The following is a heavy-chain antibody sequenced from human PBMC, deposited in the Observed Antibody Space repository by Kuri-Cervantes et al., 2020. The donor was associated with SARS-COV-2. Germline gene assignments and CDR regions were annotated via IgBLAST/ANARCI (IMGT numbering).Heavy chain of an antibody. CDR3: AKAVVSYYYYGMDV. J-gene: IGHJ6*02. CDR1: GFTFSIYA. Sequence: GESLKISCAASGFTFSIYAMHWVRQAPGKGLEWVAVISYDGSNKYYADSVKGRFTISRDNSKNTLYLQMNSLRAEDTAVYYCAKAVVSYYYYGMDVWGQGTTVTVSS. D-gene: IGHD3-22*01. V-gene: IGHV3-30*18. CDR2: ISYDGSNK.